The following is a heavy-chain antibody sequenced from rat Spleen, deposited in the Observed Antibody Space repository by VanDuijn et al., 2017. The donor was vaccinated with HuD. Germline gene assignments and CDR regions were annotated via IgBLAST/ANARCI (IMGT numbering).Heavy chain of an antibody. Sequence: EVRLQESGPGLVKPSQSLSLTCSVTDYSITSSYGWSWIRRFPGNKLEWMGYINGAGITNYNPSLKSRISITRDTSKNQFFLQVNSVTTEDTATYYCARSPHISPFMDAWGQGASVTVSS. D-gene: IGHD4-1*01. J-gene: IGHJ4*01. CDR1: DYSITSSYG. V-gene: IGHV3-3*01. CDR3: ARSPHISPFMDA. CDR2: INGAGIT.